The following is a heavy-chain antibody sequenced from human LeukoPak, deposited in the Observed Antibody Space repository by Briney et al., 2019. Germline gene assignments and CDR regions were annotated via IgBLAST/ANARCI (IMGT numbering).Heavy chain of an antibody. J-gene: IGHJ4*02. Sequence: GGSLRLCCAASGFTFSSYGMHWVRQAPGKGLEWVAVISYDGSNKYYADSVKGRFTISRDNSKNTLYLQMNSLRAEDTAVYYCAKDEVLLWFGELDYWGQGTLVTVSS. CDR1: GFTFSSYG. V-gene: IGHV3-30*18. CDR3: AKDEVLLWFGELDY. CDR2: ISYDGSNK. D-gene: IGHD3-10*01.